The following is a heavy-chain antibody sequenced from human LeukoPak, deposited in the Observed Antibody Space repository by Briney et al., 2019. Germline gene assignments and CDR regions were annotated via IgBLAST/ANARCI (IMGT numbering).Heavy chain of an antibody. CDR1: GFTSSSYW. CDR2: IKQDGSEK. J-gene: IGHJ6*03. Sequence: PGGSLRLSCAASGFTSSSYWMSWVRQAPGKGLEWVANIKQDGSEKYYVDSVKGRFTISRDNAKNSLYLQMNSLRAEDTAVYYCAREGNCTNGVCYYYYYYYMDVWGKGTTVTVSS. D-gene: IGHD2-8*01. CDR3: AREGNCTNGVCYYYYYYYMDV. V-gene: IGHV3-7*01.